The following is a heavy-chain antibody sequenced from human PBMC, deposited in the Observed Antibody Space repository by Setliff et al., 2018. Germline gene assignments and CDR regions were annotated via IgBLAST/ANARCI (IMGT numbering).Heavy chain of an antibody. CDR3: ATPGRDDLDSPFEPFDI. Sequence: SETLSLTCAVYGGSFSGYHWSWTRQSPGKGLEWIGSIYHSGSTYFNPSLKSRVTISVDTSKNQFSLKLNSVTAADTTVYYCATPGRDDLDSPFEPFDIWGQGTMVTVS. V-gene: IGHV4-34*01. CDR1: GGSFSGYH. J-gene: IGHJ3*02. CDR2: IYHSGST. D-gene: IGHD3-3*01.